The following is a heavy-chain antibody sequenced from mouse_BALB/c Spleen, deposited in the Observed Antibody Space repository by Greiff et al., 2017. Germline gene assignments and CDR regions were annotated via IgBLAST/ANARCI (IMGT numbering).Heavy chain of an antibody. J-gene: IGHJ2*01. Sequence: EGKLVESGPSFVKPSQTLSLTCSVTGDSITSGYWNWIRKFPGNKLEYMGYISYSGSTYYNPSLKSRISITRDTSKNQYYLQLNSVTTEDTATYYCARLDYYGKNFDYWGQGTTLTVSS. CDR2: ISYSGST. D-gene: IGHD2-1*01. V-gene: IGHV3-8*02. CDR3: ARLDYYGKNFDY. CDR1: GDSITSGY.